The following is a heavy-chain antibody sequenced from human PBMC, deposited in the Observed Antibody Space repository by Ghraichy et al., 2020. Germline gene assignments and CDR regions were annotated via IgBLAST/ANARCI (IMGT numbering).Heavy chain of an antibody. Sequence: GGSLRLSCAASGFTFSNYDMHWVRQATGKGLEWVSAIGSAGDTYYLGSVKGRFTISRENAKNSLYLQMNSLRAGDTAVYYCARAIFGGYAFNIWGRGTMVTVSS. V-gene: IGHV3-13*01. CDR3: ARAIFGGYAFNI. J-gene: IGHJ3*02. CDR2: IGSAGDT. D-gene: IGHD3-3*01. CDR1: GFTFSNYD.